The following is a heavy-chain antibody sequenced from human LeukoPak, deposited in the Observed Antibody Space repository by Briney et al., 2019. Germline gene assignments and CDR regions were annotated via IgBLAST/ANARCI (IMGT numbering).Heavy chain of an antibody. J-gene: IGHJ3*02. V-gene: IGHV3-74*01. Sequence: GGSLRLSCAASGFTFSSYWMHWGRQAPGKGLVSLSRINSDGSSTSYADSVKGRFTISRDNAKNTLYLQMNSLRAEDTAVYYCAREEFQAFDIWGQGTMVNVSS. D-gene: IGHD3-10*01. CDR2: INSDGSST. CDR3: AREEFQAFDI. CDR1: GFTFSSYW.